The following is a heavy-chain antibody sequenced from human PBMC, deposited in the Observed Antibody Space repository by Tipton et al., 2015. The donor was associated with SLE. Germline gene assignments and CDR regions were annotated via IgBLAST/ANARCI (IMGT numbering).Heavy chain of an antibody. Sequence: LRLSCTVSGGSISSCYWSWIRQPPGKGLEWIGYIYYSGGTNYNPSLKSRVTISVDTSKNQFSLKLSSVTAADTAVYYCARSAGHTMIIPMAYWGQGTLVTVSS. CDR1: GGSISSCY. CDR2: IYYSGGT. CDR3: ARSAGHTMIIPMAY. D-gene: IGHD3-22*01. J-gene: IGHJ4*02. V-gene: IGHV4-59*01.